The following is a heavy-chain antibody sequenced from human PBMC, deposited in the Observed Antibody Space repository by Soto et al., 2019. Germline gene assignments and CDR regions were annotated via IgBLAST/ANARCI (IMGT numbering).Heavy chain of an antibody. D-gene: IGHD6-19*01. CDR2: ISSSSSTI. J-gene: IGHJ5*02. CDR1: GFTFSSYS. CDR3: ARTQWLVRGGENWFDP. V-gene: IGHV3-48*02. Sequence: GGSLRLSCAASGFTFSSYSMNWVRQAPGKGLEWVSYISSSSSTIYYADSVKGRFTISRDNAKNSLYLQMNSLRDEDTAVYYCARTQWLVRGGENWFDPWGQGTLVTVSS.